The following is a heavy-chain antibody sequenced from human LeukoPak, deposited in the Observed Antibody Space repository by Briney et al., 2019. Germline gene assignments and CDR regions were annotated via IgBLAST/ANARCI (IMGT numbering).Heavy chain of an antibody. CDR2: IWYDGSNK. CDR3: ARDLSYGSGTPWVYYYYGMDV. V-gene: IGHV3-33*01. CDR1: GFTFSSYG. Sequence: PGGSLRLSCAASGFTFSSYGMHWVRQAPGKGLEWVAVIWYDGSNKYYADSVKGRFTISRDNSKNTLYLQMSSLRAEDTAAYYCARDLSYGSGTPWVYYYYGMDVWGQGTTVTVSS. J-gene: IGHJ6*02. D-gene: IGHD3-10*01.